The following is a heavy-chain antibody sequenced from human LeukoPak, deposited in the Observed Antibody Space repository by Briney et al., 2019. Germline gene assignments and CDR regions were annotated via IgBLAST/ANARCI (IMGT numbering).Heavy chain of an antibody. J-gene: IGHJ5*02. Sequence: SETLSLTCTVSGGSISSGGYYWSWIRQHPGKGLEWIGYIYYSGSTYYNPSLKSRVTISVDTSKNQFSLKLSSVTAADTAVYYCARDRVLRFFGRFDPWGQGTLVTVSS. D-gene: IGHD3-3*01. V-gene: IGHV4-31*03. CDR3: ARDRVLRFFGRFDP. CDR2: IYYSGST. CDR1: GGSISSGGYY.